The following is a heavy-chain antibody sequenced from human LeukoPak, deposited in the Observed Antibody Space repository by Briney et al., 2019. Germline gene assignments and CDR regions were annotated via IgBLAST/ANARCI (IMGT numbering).Heavy chain of an antibody. V-gene: IGHV1-3*01. CDR3: ARGELLWFRELLYPFGY. D-gene: IGHD3-10*01. J-gene: IGHJ4*02. Sequence: GGSLRLSCAASGFMFSSYAMHWVRQAPGQRLEWMGWINAGNGNTKYSQKFQGRVTITRDTSASTAYMELSSLRSEDTAVYYCARGELLWFRELLYPFGYWGQGTLVTVSS. CDR2: INAGNGNT. CDR1: GFMFSSYA.